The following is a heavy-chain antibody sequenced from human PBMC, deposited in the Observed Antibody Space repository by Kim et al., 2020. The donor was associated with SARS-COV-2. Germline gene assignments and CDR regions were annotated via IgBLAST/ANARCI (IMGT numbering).Heavy chain of an antibody. CDR3: ARDRIGNAAGYYGSGYYMDV. CDR2: IIPILGIA. CDR1: GGTFSSYA. J-gene: IGHJ6*03. D-gene: IGHD3-10*01. V-gene: IGHV1-69*04. Sequence: SVKVSCKASGGTFSSYAISWVRQAPGQGLEWMGRIIPILGIANYAQKFQGRVTITADKSTSTAYMELSSLRSEDTAVYYCARDRIGNAAGYYGSGYYMDVWGKGTTVTVSS.